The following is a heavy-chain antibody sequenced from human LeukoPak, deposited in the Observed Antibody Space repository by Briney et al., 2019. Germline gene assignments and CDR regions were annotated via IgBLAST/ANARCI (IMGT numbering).Heavy chain of an antibody. CDR2: ISGSGGST. D-gene: IGHD3-10*01. J-gene: IGHJ6*03. V-gene: IGHV3-23*01. Sequence: PGGSLRLSCAASGFTFSSYAMSWVRQAPGKGLEWVSAISGSGGSTYYADSVKGRFTISRDNSKNTLYLQMNSLRAEDTAVYYCAKGEHYYSTYYYYMDVWGKGTTVTVSS. CDR3: AKGEHYYSTYYYYMDV. CDR1: GFTFSSYA.